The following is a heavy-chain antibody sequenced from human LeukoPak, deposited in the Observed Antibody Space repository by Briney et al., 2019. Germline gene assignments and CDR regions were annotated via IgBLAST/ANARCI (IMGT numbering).Heavy chain of an antibody. CDR2: IYYSGST. J-gene: IGHJ3*02. CDR1: GGSISSYY. V-gene: IGHV4-59*01. CDR3: ARVGWTDAFDI. D-gene: IGHD6-19*01. Sequence: PSETLSLTCTVSGGSISSYYWSWIRQPPGKGLEWIGYIYYSGSTNYNPSLKSRVTISVDTSKNQFSLKLSSVTAADTAVYYCARVGWTDAFDIWGQGTMGTVSS.